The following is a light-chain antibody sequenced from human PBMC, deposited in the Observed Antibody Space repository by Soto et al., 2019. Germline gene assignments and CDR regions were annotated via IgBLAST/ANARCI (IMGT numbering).Light chain of an antibody. Sequence: SYELTQPPSVSVSPGQTASITCSGDKLGDKYACWYQQKPGQAPVLVVYDDSDRPSGIPERFSGSNSGNTATLSINRVEAGDEADYYCQVWGGVSDHWVFGGGTQLTVL. CDR2: DDS. CDR1: KLGDKY. V-gene: IGLV3-1*01. CDR3: QVWGGVSDHWV. J-gene: IGLJ3*02.